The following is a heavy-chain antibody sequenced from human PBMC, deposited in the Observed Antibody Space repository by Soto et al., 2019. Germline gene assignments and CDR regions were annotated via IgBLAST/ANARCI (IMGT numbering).Heavy chain of an antibody. CDR2: LIPIFGTA. CDR1: GGTFSSYA. CDR3: ARDLAHHSSSSSGGHH. J-gene: IGHJ4*02. D-gene: IGHD6-6*01. V-gene: IGHV1-69*13. Sequence: EASVKVSCKASGGTFSSYAISWVRQAPGQGLEWMGGLIPIFGTANYAQKFQGRVTITADESTSTAYMELSSLRSEDTAVYYCARDLAHHSSSSSGGHHWGQGTLVTVSS.